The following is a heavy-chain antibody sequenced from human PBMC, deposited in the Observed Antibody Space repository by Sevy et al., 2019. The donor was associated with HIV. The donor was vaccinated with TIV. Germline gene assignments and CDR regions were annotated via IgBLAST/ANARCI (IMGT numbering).Heavy chain of an antibody. CDR2: IKQDGSEK. D-gene: IGHD2-2*02. V-gene: IGHV3-7*01. J-gene: IGHJ6*02. Sequence: GGSLRLSCAASGFTFSSYWMSWVRQAPGKGLEWVANIKQDGSEKYYVDSVKGRFTISRDNAKNSLYLQMNSLRAEDTAVYYCARGYCSSTSCYTGGYYYYYYGMDVWGQGTKVTVSS. CDR1: GFTFSSYW. CDR3: ARGYCSSTSCYTGGYYYYYYGMDV.